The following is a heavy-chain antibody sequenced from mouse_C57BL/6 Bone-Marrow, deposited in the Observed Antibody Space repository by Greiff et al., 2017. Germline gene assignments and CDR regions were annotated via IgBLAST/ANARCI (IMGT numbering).Heavy chain of an antibody. V-gene: IGHV5-6*01. CDR3: ASTARATSWFAY. D-gene: IGHD3-1*01. CDR1: GFTFSSYG. Sequence: EVMLVESGGDLVKPGGSLTLSCAASGFTFSSYGMSWVRQTPDKRLEWVATISSGGSYTYYPDSVKGRFTISRDNDKNTLYLQMSSLKAEATAMYYYASTARATSWFAYWGQGTLVTVSA. CDR2: ISSGGSYT. J-gene: IGHJ3*01.